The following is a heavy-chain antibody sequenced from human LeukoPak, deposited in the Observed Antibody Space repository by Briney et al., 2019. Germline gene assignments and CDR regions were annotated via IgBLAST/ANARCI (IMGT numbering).Heavy chain of an antibody. CDR2: ISGRDSNT. D-gene: IGHD4-23*01. CDR1: GLTFSSYG. J-gene: IGHJ4*02. Sequence: PGGSLRLSCAASGLTFSSYGMSWVRQAPGKGLEWVSLISGRDSNTYYADSVEGRFTISRDNSKNTLYLQMNSLSAEDTAVYYCAKRSDYGDNGNYFDYWGQGTPVTVSS. V-gene: IGHV3-23*01. CDR3: AKRSDYGDNGNYFDY.